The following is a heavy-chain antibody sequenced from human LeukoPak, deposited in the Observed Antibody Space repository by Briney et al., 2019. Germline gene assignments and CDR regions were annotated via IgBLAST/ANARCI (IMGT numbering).Heavy chain of an antibody. D-gene: IGHD2-21*01. CDR2: ISGSGGNT. CDR3: AKDIQCTY. Sequence: PGGSLRLSCAASGFXFSSSAITWVRQAPGKGLEWVSLISGSGGNTYYADSVKGRFTISRDNSKNTLYLQMNSLRAEDTAVYHCAKDIQCTYWGQGTLVTVSS. V-gene: IGHV3-23*01. J-gene: IGHJ4*02. CDR1: GFXFSSSA.